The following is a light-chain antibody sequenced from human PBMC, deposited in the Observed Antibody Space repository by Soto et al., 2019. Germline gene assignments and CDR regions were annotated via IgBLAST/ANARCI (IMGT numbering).Light chain of an antibody. CDR1: ASNVESET. Sequence: QSVLTQTPSASGAPGQTVTISCSGSASNVESETVNWYQQLPGTAPKLVVYSNTKRPSAVPDRFSASKSGTSASLAISNLQPEDEADYHCVAWDANVNGWVFGGGTKLTVL. CDR3: VAWDANVNGWV. CDR2: SNT. J-gene: IGLJ3*02. V-gene: IGLV1-44*01.